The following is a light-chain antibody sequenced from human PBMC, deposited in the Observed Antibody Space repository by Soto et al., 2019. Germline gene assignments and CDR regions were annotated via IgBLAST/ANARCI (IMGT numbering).Light chain of an antibody. V-gene: IGKV3-15*01. J-gene: IGKJ2*01. CDR3: QQYNTWPPRYT. CDR1: QSVSSY. CDR2: RAS. Sequence: EIVMTQSPATLSVSPGGRATLSCRASQSVSSYLAWYQQRPGQPPRLLIYRASTRATGIPARFSGSGSGTEFSLTISSLQSEDFAVCYCQQYNTWPPRYTFGQGTKLEI.